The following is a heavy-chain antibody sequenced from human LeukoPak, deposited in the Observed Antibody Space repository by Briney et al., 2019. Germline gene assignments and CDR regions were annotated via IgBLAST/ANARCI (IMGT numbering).Heavy chain of an antibody. CDR1: GGSISSSSYY. CDR2: IYYSGST. CDR3: AREGGYSYGYGRAFDI. D-gene: IGHD5-18*01. J-gene: IGHJ3*02. Sequence: PSETLSLTCTVSGGSISSSSYYWGWIRQPPGKGLEWIGSIYYSGSTYYNPSLKSRVTISVDTSKNQFSLKLSSVTAADTAVYYCAREGGYSYGYGRAFDIWGQGTMVTVSS. V-gene: IGHV4-39*07.